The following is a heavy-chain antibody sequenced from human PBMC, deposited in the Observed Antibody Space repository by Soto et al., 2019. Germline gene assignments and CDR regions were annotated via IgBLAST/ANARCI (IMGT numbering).Heavy chain of an antibody. V-gene: IGHV3-23*01. D-gene: IGHD3-16*01. J-gene: IGHJ4*02. CDR3: ARYLFQILGEVLMRYYSH. CDR1: GFTFSSYA. CDR2: ISGSGGST. Sequence: PGGSLRLSCAASGFTFSSYAMSWVRQAPGKGLEWVSAISGSGGSTYYADSVKGRLTISRDNSKNTLYLQMNSLRAQDTAVYYCARYLFQILGEVLMRYYSHWGEGALVTVS.